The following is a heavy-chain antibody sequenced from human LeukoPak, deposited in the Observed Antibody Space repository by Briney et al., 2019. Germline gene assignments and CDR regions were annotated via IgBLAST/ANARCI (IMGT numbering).Heavy chain of an antibody. J-gene: IGHJ6*02. CDR1: GASISSYF. D-gene: IGHD2/OR15-2a*01. V-gene: IGHV4-59*08. CDR2: IYDSGST. Sequence: SETLSLTCSVSGASISSYFWSWIRQPPGKGLEWIGYIYDSGSTNYNPSLKSRVTISVDTSKDHFSLRLSSVTAADTAVYYCARQMFLGGMDVWGQGTTVIVSS. CDR3: ARQMFLGGMDV.